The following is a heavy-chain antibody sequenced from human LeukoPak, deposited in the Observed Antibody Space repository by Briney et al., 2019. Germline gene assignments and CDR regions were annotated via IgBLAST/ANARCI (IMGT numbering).Heavy chain of an antibody. J-gene: IGHJ4*02. CDR2: ISWNSGSI. CDR3: ARQRGDILTGYYMPRGFDY. V-gene: IGHV3-9*01. CDR1: GFTFDDYA. Sequence: PGGSLRLSCAASGFTFDDYAMHWIRQTPGKGLEWVSGISWNSGSIAYVDSVKGRFTISRDNAKNSLYLQMNSLRAEDTAVYYCARQRGDILTGYYMPRGFDYWGQGTLVTVSS. D-gene: IGHD3-9*01.